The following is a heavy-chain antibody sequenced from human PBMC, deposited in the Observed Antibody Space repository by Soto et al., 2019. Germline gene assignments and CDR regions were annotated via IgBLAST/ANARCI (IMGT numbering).Heavy chain of an antibody. CDR2: ITRYSDYV. Sequence: PGGSPRLSCTASGFTFSDCSLVWVRQGPQKGLEWVASITRYSDYVYYAESVEGRFTISRDNAKNTLFLHMDDLRAEDTAMYFRARESCLSTACYPQDYFIYRGKRTVAIVSS. V-gene: IGHV3-21*01. CDR3: ARESCLSTACYPQDYFIY. CDR1: GFTFSDCS. D-gene: IGHD2-2*01. J-gene: IGHJ4*02.